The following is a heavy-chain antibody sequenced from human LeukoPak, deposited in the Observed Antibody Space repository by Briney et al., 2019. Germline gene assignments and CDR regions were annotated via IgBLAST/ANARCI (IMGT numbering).Heavy chain of an antibody. CDR1: GGSISSSNW. Sequence: SETLSLTCAVSGGSISSSNWWSWVRQPPGKGLEWIGEIYHSGSTNYNPSLKSRVTISVDKSKNQFSLKLSSVTAADTAVYYCARYSGWSGYYFDYWGQGTLVTVSS. J-gene: IGHJ4*02. CDR3: ARYSGWSGYYFDY. CDR2: IYHSGST. D-gene: IGHD6-19*01. V-gene: IGHV4-4*02.